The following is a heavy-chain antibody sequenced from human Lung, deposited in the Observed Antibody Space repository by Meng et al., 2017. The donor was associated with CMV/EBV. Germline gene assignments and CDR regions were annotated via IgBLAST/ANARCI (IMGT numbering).Heavy chain of an antibody. D-gene: IGHD3-22*01. Sequence: GEXXKISCAASGFTFNNYAMTWVRQAPGKGLEWVSAISGSGGSTHYADSVKGRFTISRDNAKNTLYLQMNSLRAEDTAVYYCARDCHPEGGYPSDAFDIWDQGXMVTVSS. CDR3: ARDCHPEGGYPSDAFDI. V-gene: IGHV3-23*01. CDR2: ISGSGGST. J-gene: IGHJ3*02. CDR1: GFTFNNYA.